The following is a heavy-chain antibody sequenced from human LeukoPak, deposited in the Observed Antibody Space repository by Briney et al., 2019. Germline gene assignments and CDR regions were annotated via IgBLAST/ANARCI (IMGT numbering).Heavy chain of an antibody. Sequence: GASVKVSCKASGGTFSSYAISWVRQAPGQGLEWMGGIIPIFGTANYAQKFQGRVTITADKSTSTAYMELSSLRSEDTAVYYCARMDCSGGRCERNWFDPWGQGTLVTVSS. D-gene: IGHD2-15*01. CDR1: GGTFSSYA. V-gene: IGHV1-69*06. CDR3: ARMDCSGGRCERNWFDP. J-gene: IGHJ5*02. CDR2: IIPIFGTA.